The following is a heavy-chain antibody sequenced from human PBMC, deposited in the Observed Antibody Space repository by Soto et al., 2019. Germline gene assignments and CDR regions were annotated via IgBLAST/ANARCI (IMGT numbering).Heavy chain of an antibody. Sequence: SEILSLTCTVSGGSISSYYWSWIRQPPGKGLEWIGYIYYSGSTNYNPSLKSRVTISVDTSKNQFSLKLSSVTAADTAVYYCARTMVGARAGYFDYWGRGTLVTV. CDR2: IYYSGST. CDR3: ARTMVGARAGYFDY. V-gene: IGHV4-59*01. D-gene: IGHD1-26*01. J-gene: IGHJ4*02. CDR1: GGSISSYY.